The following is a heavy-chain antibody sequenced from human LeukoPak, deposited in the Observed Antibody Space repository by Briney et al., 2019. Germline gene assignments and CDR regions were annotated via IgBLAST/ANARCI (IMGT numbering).Heavy chain of an antibody. CDR1: GGPFSGYY. V-gene: IGHV4-34*01. Sequence: SETLSLTCAVYGGPFSGYYWSWIRQPPGKGLEWIGSIYYSGSTYYNPSLKSRVTISVDTSKNQFSLELSSVSAADTAVYYCARHFLTAGYFQHWGQGALVTVSS. D-gene: IGHD6-13*01. CDR3: ARHFLTAGYFQH. CDR2: IYYSGST. J-gene: IGHJ1*01.